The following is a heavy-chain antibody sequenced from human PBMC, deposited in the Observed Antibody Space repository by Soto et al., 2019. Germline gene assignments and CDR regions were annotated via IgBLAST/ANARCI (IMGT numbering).Heavy chain of an antibody. CDR3: ARHLRGSHDFWSGYYDPFDP. CDR2: IYYSGST. D-gene: IGHD3-3*01. J-gene: IGHJ5*02. CDR1: GGSISSSSYY. V-gene: IGHV4-39*01. Sequence: SETLSLTCTVSGGSISSSSYYRGWIRQHPGKGMERIGSIYYSGSTYYNPTLKSRVTISVDTSKNQFSLKLSSVTAADTAVYYCARHLRGSHDFWSGYYDPFDPWGQGTLVTVSS.